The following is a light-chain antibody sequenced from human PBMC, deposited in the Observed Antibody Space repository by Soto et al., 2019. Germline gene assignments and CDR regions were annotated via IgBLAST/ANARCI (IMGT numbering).Light chain of an antibody. CDR3: ATWDDSLNGVI. V-gene: IGLV1-36*01. Sequence: QSVLTQPPSVSEAPRRRVTISCSGSSSNIGNNAVNWYQQLPGKAPNLLIYYDDLLPSGVSDRFSGSKSGTSASLAISGLQSEDEGDYYCATWDDSLNGVIFGGGTKLTVL. CDR2: YDD. J-gene: IGLJ2*01. CDR1: SSNIGNNA.